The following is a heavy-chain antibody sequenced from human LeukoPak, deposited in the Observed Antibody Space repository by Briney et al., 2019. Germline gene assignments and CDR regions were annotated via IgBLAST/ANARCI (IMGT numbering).Heavy chain of an antibody. J-gene: IGHJ4*02. D-gene: IGHD3-10*01. CDR3: ARLISSGTAFDY. CDR2: IYYSGST. V-gene: IGHV4-59*08. CDR1: GGSISSYY. Sequence: PSETLSLTCTVSGGSISSYYWSWIRQPPGKGLEWIGYIYYSGSTNYNPSLKSRVTISVDTSKNQFSLKLSSVTAADTAVYYCARLISSGTAFDYWGQGTLVAVS.